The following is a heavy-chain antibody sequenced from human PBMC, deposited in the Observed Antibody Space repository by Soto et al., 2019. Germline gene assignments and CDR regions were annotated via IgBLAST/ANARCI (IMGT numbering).Heavy chain of an antibody. CDR1: GGSVISGSYY. CDR2: IYYSGST. D-gene: IGHD5-18*01. Sequence: SETLPHTCSVSGGSVISGSYYWCWIRQPPGKGLEWIGYIYYSGSTNYNPSLKSRVTISVDTSKNQFSLKLSSVTAADTAVYYCARDSMACVYSYGYKYFHGMDVWGHGTMVT. J-gene: IGHJ6*02. V-gene: IGHV4-61*01. CDR3: ARDSMACVYSYGYKYFHGMDV.